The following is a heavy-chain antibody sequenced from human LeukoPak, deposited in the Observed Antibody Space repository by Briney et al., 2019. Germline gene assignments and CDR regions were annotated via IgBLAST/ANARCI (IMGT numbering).Heavy chain of an antibody. CDR3: ARGGAGSGYDSQDS. V-gene: IGHV3-30*04. CDR2: ISYDGSHK. Sequence: PGRSLRLSCAASGFAFSSYAMHWVRQAPGKGLEWVAIISYDGSHKYHADSVKGRFTISRDNSKNTLYLQMNSLRAEDAAVYYCARGGAGSGYDSQDSWGQGTLVTVSS. D-gene: IGHD5-12*01. CDR1: GFAFSSYA. J-gene: IGHJ5*01.